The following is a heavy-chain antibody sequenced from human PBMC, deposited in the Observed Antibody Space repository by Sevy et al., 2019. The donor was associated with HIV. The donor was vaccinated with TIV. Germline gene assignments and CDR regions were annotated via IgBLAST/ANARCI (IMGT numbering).Heavy chain of an antibody. V-gene: IGHV4-38-2*02. J-gene: IGHJ6*02. CDR3: ARVLLRLGELSSMDS. CDR1: GFSISSGYF. CDR2: TYLTGTT. D-gene: IGHD3-16*02. Sequence: SETLSLTCSVSGFSISSGYFWGWVRQPPGRGLEGIGSTYLTGTTYYNPSVKRRVTISVDTSKNQISLRLSVVTAADAAVYYCARVLLRLGELSSMDSWGQGTTVTVSS.